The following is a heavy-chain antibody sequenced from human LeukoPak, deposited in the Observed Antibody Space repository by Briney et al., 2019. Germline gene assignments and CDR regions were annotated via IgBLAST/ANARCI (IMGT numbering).Heavy chain of an antibody. J-gene: IGHJ4*02. V-gene: IGHV3-74*01. D-gene: IGHD6-25*01. Sequence: GGSLRLSCAASGFTFSNYWMHWVRQAPGKGLVWVSRINTDGSTTTYADSVKGRFTISRDNSKNMLYLQMNNLRAEDTAVYYCVSLQQRLEGMLDYWGQGALVTVSS. CDR1: GFTFSNYW. CDR2: INTDGSTT. CDR3: VSLQQRLEGMLDY.